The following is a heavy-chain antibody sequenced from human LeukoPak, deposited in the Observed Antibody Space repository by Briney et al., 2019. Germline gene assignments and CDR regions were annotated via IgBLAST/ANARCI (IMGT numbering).Heavy chain of an antibody. CDR1: GGSITSYY. CDR3: ARYAVTTVDY. V-gene: IGHV4-4*07. CDR2: IYTSGST. D-gene: IGHD4-17*01. Sequence: PSQTLSLTCTVSGGSITSYYWSWIRQPAGKGLEWIGRIYTSGSTNYKPSFKSRVTMSVDTSKNQFSLKLSSVTAADTAVYYCARYAVTTVDYWGQGTLVTVSS. J-gene: IGHJ4*02.